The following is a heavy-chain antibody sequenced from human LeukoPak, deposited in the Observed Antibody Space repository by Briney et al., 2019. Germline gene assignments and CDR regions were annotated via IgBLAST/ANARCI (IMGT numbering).Heavy chain of an antibody. D-gene: IGHD3-10*01. Sequence: KPSETLSLNCTVSGGSISNSAYYWGWIRQPPGKGLEWIGSIYYTGTTSYNPSLESRVTISVDTSKNQFSLKLSSVTAADTAVYYCARADLYGSGRIIVSYYYYGMDVWGQGTTVTVSS. V-gene: IGHV4-39*07. J-gene: IGHJ6*02. CDR2: IYYTGTT. CDR3: ARADLYGSGRIIVSYYYYGMDV. CDR1: GGSISNSAYY.